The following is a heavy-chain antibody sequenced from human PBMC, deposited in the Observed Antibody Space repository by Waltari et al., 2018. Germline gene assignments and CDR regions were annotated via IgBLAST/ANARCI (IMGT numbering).Heavy chain of an antibody. J-gene: IGHJ4*02. CDR1: GGSFSDSY. V-gene: IGHV4-34*01. CDR3: ARGRPLYDYVWGSSRQSTFDY. D-gene: IGHD3-16*02. Sequence: QVQLQQWGAGLLKPSGTLSLTCAVSGGSFSDSYWSWVRQPPGRGLEWIGEINHSGSTNYNPSLESRVTIPVDTSKSQFSLKLSSVTAADTAVYYCARGRPLYDYVWGSSRQSTFDYWGQGTLVTVSS. CDR2: INHSGST.